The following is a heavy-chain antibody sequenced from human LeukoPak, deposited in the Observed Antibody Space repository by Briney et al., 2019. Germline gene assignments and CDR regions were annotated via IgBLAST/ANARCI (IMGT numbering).Heavy chain of an antibody. CDR1: GYSFTSYW. V-gene: IGHV5-51*01. CDR2: IFPGDSDT. J-gene: IGHJ5*02. Sequence: GESLKISCQGSGYSFTSYWIGWVRQMPGKGLEWMGIIFPGDSDTRYSPSFQGQVTISADKSISTAYLQWSSLKASDTAMYYCARIKHSSSSGGVRWFDPWGQGTLVTVSS. CDR3: ARIKHSSSSGGVRWFDP. D-gene: IGHD6-6*01.